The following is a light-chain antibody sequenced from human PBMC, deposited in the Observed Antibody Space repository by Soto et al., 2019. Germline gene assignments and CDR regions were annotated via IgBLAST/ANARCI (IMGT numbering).Light chain of an antibody. V-gene: IGKV3-20*01. CDR1: QSFSSTF. Sequence: PGDRATLSCRASQSFSSTFFAWYQQKPGQAPRLLIYGASSRATVIPDRFSGSGSGTDFTLTISRLEPEDFAVYYCQQYASSVTFGHGTKVEIK. CDR3: QQYASSVT. J-gene: IGKJ1*01. CDR2: GAS.